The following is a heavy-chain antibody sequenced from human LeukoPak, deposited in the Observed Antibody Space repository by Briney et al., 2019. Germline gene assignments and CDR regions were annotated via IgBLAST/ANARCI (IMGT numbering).Heavy chain of an antibody. J-gene: IGHJ5*02. Sequence: GGSLRLSCAASGFIFDDYAMHWVRQAPGKGLEWVSGISWNSGTIGYADSVKGRFTISRDNARNSLYLQMHSLRPEDMALYYCAKGNSGSYSQDWFDPWGQGTLVTVSS. CDR3: AKGNSGSYSQDWFDP. V-gene: IGHV3-9*03. D-gene: IGHD1-26*01. CDR2: ISWNSGTI. CDR1: GFIFDDYA.